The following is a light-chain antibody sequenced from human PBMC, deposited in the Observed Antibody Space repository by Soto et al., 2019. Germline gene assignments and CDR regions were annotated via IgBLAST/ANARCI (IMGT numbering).Light chain of an antibody. Sequence: EVVMTQSPATLSVSPGERATLSCRAAQCIRSLLASYQHKPGQAPRLLIYGASTRATAIPARFTGSGSGTAFTLTISSLQSEDFAVYYCQQYNNWPITFGPGTRLEIK. CDR3: QQYNNWPIT. CDR2: GAS. J-gene: IGKJ5*01. CDR1: QCIRSL. V-gene: IGKV3-15*01.